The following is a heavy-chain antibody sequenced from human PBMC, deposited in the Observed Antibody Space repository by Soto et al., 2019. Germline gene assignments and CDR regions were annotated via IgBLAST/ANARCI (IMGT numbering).Heavy chain of an antibody. CDR3: ARKAAAGSIWFDP. V-gene: IGHV1-69*02. D-gene: IGHD6-13*01. CDR2: IIPILGIA. CDR1: GGTFSSYT. Sequence: QVQLVQSGAEVKKPGSSVKVSCKASGGTFSSYTISWVRQAPGQGLEWMGRIIPILGIANYAQKFQGRVTINADKSTSTAYMELSSLRSEDTAVYYCARKAAAGSIWFDPWGQGTLVTVSS. J-gene: IGHJ5*02.